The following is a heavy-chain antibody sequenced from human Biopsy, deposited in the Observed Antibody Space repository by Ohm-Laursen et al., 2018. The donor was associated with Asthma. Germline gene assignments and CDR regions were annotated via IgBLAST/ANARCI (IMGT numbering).Heavy chain of an antibody. CDR2: ITGSGGFT. V-gene: IGHV3-23*01. J-gene: IGHJ4*02. CDR3: ARDSYSSGLYDDFES. D-gene: IGHD6-19*01. Sequence: SLRLSCSASGFTFSYYAMSWVRQAPGKGLEWVSSITGSGGFTYYADSVKGRFTISRDKSENTLYLQMNSLTAEDTAVYYCARDSYSSGLYDDFESWGQGTLVTVSS. CDR1: GFTFSYYA.